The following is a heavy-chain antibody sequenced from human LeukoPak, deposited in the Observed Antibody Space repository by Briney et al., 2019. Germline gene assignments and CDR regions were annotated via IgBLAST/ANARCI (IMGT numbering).Heavy chain of an antibody. D-gene: IGHD3-16*01. CDR2: FNPSGGST. V-gene: IGHV1-46*03. CDR1: GYTFTSYY. CDR3: ARSSHHMMDEGGRYFQH. J-gene: IGHJ1*01. Sequence: ASVKVSCKASGYTFTSYYMRWVRQASGQGLEWMGIFNPSGGSTNYAQKFQGRVTMTSDTSTSTVYMELSSLRSEDTAVYYCARSSHHMMDEGGRYFQHWGQGTLVTVSS.